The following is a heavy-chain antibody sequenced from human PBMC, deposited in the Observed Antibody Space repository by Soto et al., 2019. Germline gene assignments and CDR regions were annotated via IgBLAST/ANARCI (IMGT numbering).Heavy chain of an antibody. CDR2: IFQSVNA. J-gene: IGHJ4*01. V-gene: IGHV4-59*01. CDR1: GGSMRNVY. Sequence: PSETLSLTCTVSGGSMRNVYWSWIRQPPGKRLEWIGFIFQSVNAKYNPSLKSRVTISIDTSKSQFSLSLDSVTAADTAVYFCARAHAPTLPCECWGLGTMVTVSS. D-gene: IGHD2-15*01. CDR3: ARAHAPTLPCEC.